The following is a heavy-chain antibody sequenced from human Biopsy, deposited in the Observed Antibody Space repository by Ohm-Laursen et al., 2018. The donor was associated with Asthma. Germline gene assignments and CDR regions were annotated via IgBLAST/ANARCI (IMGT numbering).Heavy chain of an antibody. J-gene: IGHJ5*02. Sequence: TLSLTCTVYGGYLTGHYWNWIRQPPGKGLEWIGEIDQSGYTNYNPSLKSRVTISADTSKNQFHLNLSSVTATDTTVYFCARAAITGIRGWFDPWGQGTQVTVSS. CDR1: GGYLTGHY. D-gene: IGHD1-20*01. V-gene: IGHV4-34*01. CDR2: IDQSGYT. CDR3: ARAAITGIRGWFDP.